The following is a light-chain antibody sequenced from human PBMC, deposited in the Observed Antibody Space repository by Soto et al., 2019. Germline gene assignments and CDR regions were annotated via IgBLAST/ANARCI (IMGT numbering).Light chain of an antibody. V-gene: IGLV1-44*01. Sequence: QSVLTQPPSASGTPGQRVTISCSGSSSNIGSNTVNWYQQLPGTAPKLLIYSNNQRPSGVPDRFSGSKSGTSVSLAISGLQFEDEADYYCAAWDDSLNGYVFGTGTKLTVL. CDR2: SNN. CDR3: AAWDDSLNGYV. J-gene: IGLJ1*01. CDR1: SSNIGSNT.